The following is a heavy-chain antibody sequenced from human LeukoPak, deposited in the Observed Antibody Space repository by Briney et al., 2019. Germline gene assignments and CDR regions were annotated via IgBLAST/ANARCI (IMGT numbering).Heavy chain of an antibody. CDR1: GFTFSSYA. V-gene: IGHV3-23*01. CDR2: ISGSGGST. CDR3: AKDTWIQLWLLRLEFDY. Sequence: PGGSLRLSCAASGFTFSSYAMSWVRQAPGKGLEWVSAISGSGGSTYYADSVKGRFTISRDNSKNTLYLQMNSLRAEDTAVYYCAKDTWIQLWLLRLEFDYWGQGTLVTVSS. D-gene: IGHD5-18*01. J-gene: IGHJ4*02.